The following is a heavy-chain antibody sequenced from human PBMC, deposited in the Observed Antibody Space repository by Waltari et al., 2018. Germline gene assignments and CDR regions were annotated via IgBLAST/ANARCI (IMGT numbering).Heavy chain of an antibody. V-gene: IGHV3-30-3*01. CDR2: ISYDGNKQ. Sequence: QVHVVESGGGVVQPGKSLRLSCVTSGFTFGHYAFHWVRQAPGKVLQWVAVISYDGNKQVYEESVKGRFFISRGDPDNSISLQMNSLRPEDTAVYYCARSRTSSIYFGMDVWGQGTTVTVS. D-gene: IGHD6-6*01. CDR1: GFTFGHYA. CDR3: ARSRTSSIYFGMDV. J-gene: IGHJ6*02.